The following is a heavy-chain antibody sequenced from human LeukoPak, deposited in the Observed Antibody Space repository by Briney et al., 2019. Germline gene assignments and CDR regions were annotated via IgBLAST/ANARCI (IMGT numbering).Heavy chain of an antibody. CDR2: INHSGST. CDR3: AITEGVTTRTDV. V-gene: IGHV4-34*01. CDR1: GGSFSGYC. Sequence: SETLSLTCAVYGGSFSGYCSSWICQPPGKGREWIGEINHSGSTNYNPSLKSRVTISVDTSKNQFSLKLSSVTAADTAVYYCAITEGVTTRTDVWGKGTTVTVSS. J-gene: IGHJ6*04. D-gene: IGHD4-17*01.